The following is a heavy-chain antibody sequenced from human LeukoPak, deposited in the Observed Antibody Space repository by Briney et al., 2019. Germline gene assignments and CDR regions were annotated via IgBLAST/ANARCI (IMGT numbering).Heavy chain of an antibody. CDR3: AGYGSYGSYFDY. CDR1: GFTFSVYW. V-gene: IGHV3-7*01. J-gene: IGHJ4*02. D-gene: IGHD5-18*01. CDR2: IKQDGSEK. Sequence: GGSLRLSCAASGFTFSVYWMSWVRQAPGRGLEWVANIKQDGSEKYYVDSVKGRFTIFRDNAKNSLYLQMNSLRAEDTAVYYCAGYGSYGSYFDYWGQGTLVTVSS.